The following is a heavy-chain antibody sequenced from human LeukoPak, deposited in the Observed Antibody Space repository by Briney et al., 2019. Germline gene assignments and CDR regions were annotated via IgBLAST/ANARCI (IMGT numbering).Heavy chain of an antibody. CDR3: ARGVMQGTVTTTTLRTYFDY. Sequence: SVKVSCKASGGTFSSYAISWVRQAPGQGLEWMGGIIPIFGTANYAQKFQGRVTITTDESTSTAYMELSSLRSEDTAVYYCARGVMQGTVTTTTLRTYFDYWGQGTLATVSS. CDR2: IIPIFGTA. CDR1: GGTFSSYA. D-gene: IGHD4-17*01. J-gene: IGHJ4*02. V-gene: IGHV1-69*05.